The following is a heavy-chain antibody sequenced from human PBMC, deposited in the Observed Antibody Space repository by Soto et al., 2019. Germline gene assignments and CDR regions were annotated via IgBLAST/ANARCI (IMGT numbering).Heavy chain of an antibody. CDR1: GFTFSSYA. CDR2: ISYDGSNK. V-gene: IGHV3-30-3*01. D-gene: IGHD3-3*01. CDR3: ARGRITIFVVVIHTGYFDY. J-gene: IGHJ4*02. Sequence: QVQLVESGGGVVQPGRSLRLSCAASGFTFSSYAMHWVRQAPGKGLEWVAVISYDGSNKYYADSVKGRFTISRDNSKNTLYLQMNSLRAEDTAVYYCARGRITIFVVVIHTGYFDYWGQGTLVTVSS.